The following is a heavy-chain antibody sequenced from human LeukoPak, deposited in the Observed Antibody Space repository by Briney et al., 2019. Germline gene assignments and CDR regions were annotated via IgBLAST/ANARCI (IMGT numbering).Heavy chain of an antibody. Sequence: SETLSLTCTVSGGSISSYCWSWIRQPPGKGLEWIGYIYYSGSTNYNPSLKSRVTISVDTSKNQFSLKLNSVTAADTAVYYCARGRSNGMDVWGQGTTVTVSS. V-gene: IGHV4-59*01. CDR1: GGSISSYC. J-gene: IGHJ6*02. CDR2: IYYSGST. CDR3: ARGRSNGMDV.